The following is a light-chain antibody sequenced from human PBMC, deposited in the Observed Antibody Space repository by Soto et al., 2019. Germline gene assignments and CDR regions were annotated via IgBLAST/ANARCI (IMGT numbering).Light chain of an antibody. Sequence: IVMTQSPATLAVSPGERATLSCRASRSVSSNLAWYQQKPGQAPRLLIYGASTRATGVPARFSGSGSGTEFTLTISSLQSEDVAVYFCQHYNNWPTFGQGTKVEIK. J-gene: IGKJ1*01. V-gene: IGKV3-15*01. CDR3: QHYNNWPT. CDR2: GAS. CDR1: RSVSSN.